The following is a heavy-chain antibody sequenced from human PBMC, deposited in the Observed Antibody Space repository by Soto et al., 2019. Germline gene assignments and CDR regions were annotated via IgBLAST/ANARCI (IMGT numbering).Heavy chain of an antibody. CDR1: GFTFSSYG. V-gene: IGHV3-30*18. D-gene: IGHD3-3*01. CDR2: ISYDGSNK. CDR3: AKGLLRFLEWYYRFSYYYYGMDV. Sequence: GGSLRLSCAASGFTFSSYGMHWVRQAPGKGLEWVAVISYDGSNKYYADSVKGRFTISRDNSKNTLYLQMNSLRAEDTAVYYCAKGLLRFLEWYYRFSYYYYGMDVWGQGTTVTVSS. J-gene: IGHJ6*02.